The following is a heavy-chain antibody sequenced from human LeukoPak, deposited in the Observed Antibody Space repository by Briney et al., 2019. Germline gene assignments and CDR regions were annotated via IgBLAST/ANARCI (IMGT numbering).Heavy chain of an antibody. CDR1: GYTFTGYY. CDR2: INPNSGGT. J-gene: IGHJ3*02. V-gene: IGHV1-2*02. CDR3: ACLPYAFDI. Sequence: ASVKVSCKASGYTFTGYYMHWVRQAPGQGLEWMGWINPNSGGTNYAQKFQGRVTMTRDTSTSTVYMELASLRSEDTAVYYSACLPYAFDIWGQGTMVTVSS.